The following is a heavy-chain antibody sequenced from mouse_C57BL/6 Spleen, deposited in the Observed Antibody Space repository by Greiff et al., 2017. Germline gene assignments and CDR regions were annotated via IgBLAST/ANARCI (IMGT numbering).Heavy chain of an antibody. J-gene: IGHJ2*01. CDR2: IYPGDGDT. CDR3: ARDYGNYFDY. V-gene: IGHV1-80*01. D-gene: IGHD2-1*01. CDR1: GYAFSSYW. Sequence: QVQLQQSGAELVKPGASVKISCKASGYAFSSYWMNWVKQRPGKGLEWIGQIYPGDGDTNYNGKFTGKATLTADKSSSTAYMKRSSRTSEDAAVYYCARDYGNYFDYWGQGTTLTVSS.